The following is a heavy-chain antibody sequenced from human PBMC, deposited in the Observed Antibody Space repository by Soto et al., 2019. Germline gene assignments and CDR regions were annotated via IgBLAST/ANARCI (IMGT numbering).Heavy chain of an antibody. CDR1: GFTVSSNY. CDR3: AREIGRGAAQTNYMDV. J-gene: IGHJ6*03. CDR2: IYSGGST. V-gene: IGHV3-66*01. D-gene: IGHD6-6*01. Sequence: EVQLVESGGGLVQPGGSLRLSCAASGFTVSSNYMSWVRQAPGKGLEWVSVIYSGGSTFYADSVKGRFTISRDNSKNTVYLQMNSLRAEDAGVYYFAREIGRGAAQTNYMDVWGKGTTVTVS.